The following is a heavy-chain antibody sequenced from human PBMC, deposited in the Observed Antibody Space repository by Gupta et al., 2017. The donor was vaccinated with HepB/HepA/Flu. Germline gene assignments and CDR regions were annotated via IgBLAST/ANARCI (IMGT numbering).Heavy chain of an antibody. CDR1: GYTFSSYG. D-gene: IGHD6-13*01. CDR3: ARDPRIAAGGMAFDI. V-gene: IGHV1-18*01. CDR2: ISVKNGNT. J-gene: IGHJ3*02. Sequence: QVQLVQSGAEVKKPGASVKVSCKASGYTFSSYGISWVRQAPGQGLEWLGWISVKNGNTDYAQNLQARVTMTTDTSTSTAYMELRSLRSDDTAVYYCARDPRIAAGGMAFDIWGQGTMVTVAS.